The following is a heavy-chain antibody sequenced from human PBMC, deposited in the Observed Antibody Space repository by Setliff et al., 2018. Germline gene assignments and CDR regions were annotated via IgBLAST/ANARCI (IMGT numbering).Heavy chain of an antibody. J-gene: IGHJ4*02. Sequence: LRLSCAASGFTFSTYRMHWVRQAPGKGLEWVAVIWDDGVKKYHADSVKGRFTISRHNSKNTLYLQMNSLRPEDTAVYYCARTCSGSGCYAGLESWGQGTPVTVSS. CDR1: GFTFSTYR. D-gene: IGHD2-15*01. CDR2: IWDDGVKK. V-gene: IGHV3-33*08. CDR3: ARTCSGSGCYAGLES.